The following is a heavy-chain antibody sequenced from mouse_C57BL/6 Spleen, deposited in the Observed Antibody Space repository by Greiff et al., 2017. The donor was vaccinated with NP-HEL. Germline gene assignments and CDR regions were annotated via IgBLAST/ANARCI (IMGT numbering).Heavy chain of an antibody. CDR2: IRNKANGYTT. CDR3: ARFLLSWDVFDY. J-gene: IGHJ2*01. D-gene: IGHD4-1*01. CDR1: GFTFTDYY. V-gene: IGHV7-3*01. Sequence: EVKLVESGGGLVQPGGSLSLSCAASGFTFTDYYMSWVRQPPGKALEWLGFIRNKANGYTTEYSASVKGRFTISRDNSQSILYLQMNALRAEDSATYYCARFLLSWDVFDYWGQGTTLTVSS.